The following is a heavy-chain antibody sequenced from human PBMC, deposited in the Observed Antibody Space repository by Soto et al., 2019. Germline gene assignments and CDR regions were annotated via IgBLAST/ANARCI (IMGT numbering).Heavy chain of an antibody. CDR3: ARGDCSSTSCYADY. Sequence: SETLSLTCTVSGGSISSGDYYWSWIRQPPGKGLEWIGYIYYSGSTNYNPSLKSRVTISVDTSKNQFPLKLSSVTAADTAVYYCARGDCSSTSCYADYWGQGTLVTVSS. CDR1: GGSISSGDYY. J-gene: IGHJ4*02. D-gene: IGHD2-2*01. CDR2: IYYSGST. V-gene: IGHV4-61*08.